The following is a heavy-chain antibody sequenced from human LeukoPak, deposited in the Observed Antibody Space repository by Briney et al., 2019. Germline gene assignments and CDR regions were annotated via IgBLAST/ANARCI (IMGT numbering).Heavy chain of an antibody. J-gene: IGHJ4*02. CDR1: GFTFSSYW. Sequence: GGSLRLSCAASGFTFSSYWMSWVRQAPGKGLEWVANIKQDGGEKYYVDSVKGRFTISRDNAKNSLYLQMNSLRAEDTAVYYCATLALYYYGSGVRFDYWGQGTLVTVSS. CDR2: IKQDGGEK. D-gene: IGHD3-10*01. CDR3: ATLALYYYGSGVRFDY. V-gene: IGHV3-7*01.